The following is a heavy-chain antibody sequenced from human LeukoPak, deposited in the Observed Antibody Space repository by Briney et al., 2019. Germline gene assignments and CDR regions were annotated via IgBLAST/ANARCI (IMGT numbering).Heavy chain of an antibody. J-gene: IGHJ6*02. CDR3: ARGMYGLDV. Sequence: ASVKVSCKASGYTFTGYYINWVRQAPGQGLEWMGWINPNSSAANYARKFQGRVTMTRDTSITTAYMEVSRLRFDDTAVYYCARGMYGLDVWGQGTTVTVSS. V-gene: IGHV1-2*02. CDR1: GYTFTGYY. CDR2: INPNSSAA.